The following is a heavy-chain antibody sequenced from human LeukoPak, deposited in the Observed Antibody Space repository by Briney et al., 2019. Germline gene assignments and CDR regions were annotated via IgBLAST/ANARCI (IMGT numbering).Heavy chain of an antibody. Sequence: GGSLRLSCVASGFTFGKYWMSWVRQVPGKGLEWVANINEGGNEKNYVDSVKGRFAASRDNAQNSLYLQMNSLRVEDTAVYYCARHPNSNWDYWGQGTLVTVSS. D-gene: IGHD6-13*01. CDR1: GFTFGKYW. V-gene: IGHV3-7*03. CDR2: INEGGNEK. J-gene: IGHJ4*02. CDR3: ARHPNSNWDY.